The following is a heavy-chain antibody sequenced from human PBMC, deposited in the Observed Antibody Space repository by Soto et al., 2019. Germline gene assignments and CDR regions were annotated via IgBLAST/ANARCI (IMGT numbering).Heavy chain of an antibody. J-gene: IGHJ4*02. CDR3: AKGPRYYGGSFDY. Sequence: GGSLRLSCAASGFTFSSYGMHWVRQAPGKGLEWVSVICDGGSNKYYADSVKGRFTISRDNSKNTLYLQMNSLRAEDTAVYYCAKGPRYYGGSFDYWGQGTLVTVSS. CDR2: ICDGGSNK. CDR1: GFTFSSYG. D-gene: IGHD3-10*01. V-gene: IGHV3-33*06.